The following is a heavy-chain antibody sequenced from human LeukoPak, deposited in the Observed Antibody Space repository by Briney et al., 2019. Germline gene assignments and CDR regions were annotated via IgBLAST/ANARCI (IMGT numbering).Heavy chain of an antibody. D-gene: IGHD5-12*01. CDR2: IYYSGST. Sequence: SETLSLTCTVSGGSISSSSYYWGWIRQPPGKGLEWIGSIYYSGSTYYNPSLKSRVTISVDTSKNQFSLKLSSVTAADTAVYYCARLDASDHYSGYDERIYYYYYYGMDVWGQGTTVTVSS. J-gene: IGHJ6*02. CDR1: GGSISSSSYY. V-gene: IGHV4-39*07. CDR3: ARLDASDHYSGYDERIYYYYYYGMDV.